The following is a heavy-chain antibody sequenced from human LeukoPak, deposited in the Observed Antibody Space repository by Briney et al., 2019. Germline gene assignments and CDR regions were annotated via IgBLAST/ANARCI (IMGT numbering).Heavy chain of an antibody. CDR2: ISYDGSNK. CDR1: GFTFSSYG. V-gene: IGHV3-30*03. CDR3: ARCTASCYANAFDV. D-gene: IGHD2-2*01. J-gene: IGHJ3*01. Sequence: GGSLRLSCAASGFTFSSYGMHWVRQAPGKGLEWVAVISYDGSNKYYADSVKGRFTISRDNSKNTLYLQMNSLRAEDTAVYYCARCTASCYANAFDVWGQGTLLTVPS.